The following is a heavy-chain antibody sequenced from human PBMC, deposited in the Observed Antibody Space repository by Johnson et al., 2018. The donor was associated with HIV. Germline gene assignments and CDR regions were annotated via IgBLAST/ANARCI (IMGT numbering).Heavy chain of an antibody. CDR1: GFTFSDYY. V-gene: IGHV3-11*04. CDR3: ARLRDGYNFDAFDI. Sequence: QVQLVESGGGLVQPGGSLRLFCAASGFTFSDYYMNWIRQTPGKGLEWVSYISSGGNTIYYADSVTGRFTISRDNAKNALYLQMNSLTAEDTALYYCARLRDGYNFDAFDIWGQGTMVTVSS. CDR2: ISSGGNTI. J-gene: IGHJ3*02. D-gene: IGHD5-24*01.